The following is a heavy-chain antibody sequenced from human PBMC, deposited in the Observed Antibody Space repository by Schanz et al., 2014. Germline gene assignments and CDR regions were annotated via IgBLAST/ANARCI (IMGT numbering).Heavy chain of an antibody. CDR2: ISSSSTYI. Sequence: VQLVESGGGVVQPGGSLRLSCVGSGFTFGSYAMNWVRQAPGKGLEWVSSISSSSTYIYYTDSLKGRFTISRDNAKNSLYLQMNSLRAEDTAMYYCARVLRGVLPATLGDAFDIWGQGTMVTISS. V-gene: IGHV3-21*01. CDR3: ARVLRGVLPATLGDAFDI. D-gene: IGHD2-15*01. J-gene: IGHJ3*02. CDR1: GFTFGSYA.